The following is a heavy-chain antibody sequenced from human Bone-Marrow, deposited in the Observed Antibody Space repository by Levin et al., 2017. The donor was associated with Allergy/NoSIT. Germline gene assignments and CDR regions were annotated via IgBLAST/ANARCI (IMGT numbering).Heavy chain of an antibody. CDR3: ARVRGDGDYIFDY. V-gene: IGHV3-33*01. CDR1: GFTFRNYG. J-gene: IGHJ4*02. Sequence: LSLPCAASGFTFRNYGMHWVRQAPGKGLEWVAVIWNDGSNKYYADSVKGRFTISRDNSKNTLYLQMNSLRAEDTAVYYCARVRGDGDYIFDYWGQGTLVTVSS. CDR2: IWNDGSNK. D-gene: IGHD4-17*01.